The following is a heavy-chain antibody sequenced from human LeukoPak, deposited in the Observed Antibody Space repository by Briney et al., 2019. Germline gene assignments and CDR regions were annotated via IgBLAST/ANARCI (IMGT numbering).Heavy chain of an antibody. CDR2: MNPNSGNT. Sequence: ASVKVSCKASGYTFTSYDINWVRQATGQGLEWMGWMNPNSGNTGYAQRFQGRVTMTRNTSISTAYMELSSLRSEDTAVYYCARGIRAGYYYYYMDVWGKGTTVTVSS. V-gene: IGHV1-8*01. CDR1: GYTFTSYD. J-gene: IGHJ6*03. CDR3: ARGIRAGYYYYYMDV.